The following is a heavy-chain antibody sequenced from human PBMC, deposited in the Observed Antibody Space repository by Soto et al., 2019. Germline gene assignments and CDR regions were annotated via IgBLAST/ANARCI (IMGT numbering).Heavy chain of an antibody. D-gene: IGHD4-17*01. CDR3: ARHDYGAEYNY. J-gene: IGHJ4*02. CDR1: GGSISSYY. CDR2: IYYSGST. Sequence: QVQLQESGPGLVKPSETLSLTCTVSGGSISSYYWSWIRQPPGKGLEWIGYIYYSGSTNYNPSLKSRVTISVDTSKNQCPLKLSSVTAADTAVYYCARHDYGAEYNYWGQGTLVTVSS. V-gene: IGHV4-59*01.